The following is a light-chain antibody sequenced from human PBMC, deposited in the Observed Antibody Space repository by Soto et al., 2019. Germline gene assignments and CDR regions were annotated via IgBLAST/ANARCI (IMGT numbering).Light chain of an antibody. J-gene: IGKJ2*02. CDR1: QSISSW. V-gene: IGKV1-5*03. CDR3: HWYNGYSGT. CDR2: KAS. Sequence: DIPMTQSPSTLSASVGDRVTITCRASQSISSWLAWYQQKPGKAPKLLIYKASNLENGVPSMFIGSSSGTEFTLTISSLQPDDLATYYCHWYNGYSGTFGQGTKMEIK.